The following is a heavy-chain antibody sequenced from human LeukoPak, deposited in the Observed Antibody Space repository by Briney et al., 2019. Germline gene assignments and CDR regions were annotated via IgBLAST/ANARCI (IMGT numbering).Heavy chain of an antibody. CDR1: GFTFSSYG. CDR3: AKDAVVTTYYFDY. V-gene: IGHV3-30*02. J-gene: IGHJ4*02. Sequence: GGSLRLSCAASGFTFSSYGMHWVRQAPGKGLEWVAFIRYDGSNKYYADSVKGRFTISRDNSKNTLYLQMNSLRAEDTAVYYCAKDAVVTTYYFDYWGQGTLVTVSS. CDR2: IRYDGSNK. D-gene: IGHD4-23*01.